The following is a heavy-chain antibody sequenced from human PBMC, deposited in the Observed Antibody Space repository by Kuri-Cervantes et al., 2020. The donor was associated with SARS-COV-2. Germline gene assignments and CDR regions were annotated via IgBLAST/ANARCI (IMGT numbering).Heavy chain of an antibody. V-gene: IGHV3-30*18. J-gene: IGHJ4*02. Sequence: GESLKISCAVSGFTFTSHALHWVRQAPGKGLEWVALISYDGSNKFYADSVKGRFTISRDNSKNTPYLQMNSLRTEDSAVYYCAKDQHGIVVVVAAIDYWGQGNLGTVSS. CDR2: ISYDGSNK. CDR1: GFTFTSHA. CDR3: AKDQHGIVVVVAAIDY. D-gene: IGHD2-15*01.